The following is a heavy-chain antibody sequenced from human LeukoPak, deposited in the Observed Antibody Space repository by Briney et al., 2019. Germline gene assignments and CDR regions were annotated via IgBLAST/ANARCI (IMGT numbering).Heavy chain of an antibody. D-gene: IGHD3-3*01. CDR3: ARHKFWSGYYIPGMIDY. V-gene: IGHV4-39*01. J-gene: IGHJ4*02. CDR2: IYYSGST. CDR1: GGSISSYY. Sequence: SETLSLTCTVFGGSISSYYWSWIRQPPGKGLEWIGSIYYSGSTYYNPSLKSRVTISVDTSKNQFSLRLSSATAADTAVYYCARHKFWSGYYIPGMIDYWGQGTLVTVSS.